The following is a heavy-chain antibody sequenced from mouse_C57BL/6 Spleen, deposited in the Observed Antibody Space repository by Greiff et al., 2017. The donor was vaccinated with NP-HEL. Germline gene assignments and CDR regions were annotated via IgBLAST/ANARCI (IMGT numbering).Heavy chain of an antibody. CDR1: GYTFTSYW. V-gene: IGHV1-7*01. Sequence: QVHVKQSGAELAKPGASVKLSCKASGYTFTSYWMHWVKQRPGQGLEWIGYINPSSGYTKYNQKFKDKATLTADKSSSTAYMQLSSPTYEDSAVYYCARSPLYGSDYFDYWGQGTTLTVSS. CDR3: ARSPLYGSDYFDY. J-gene: IGHJ2*01. D-gene: IGHD1-1*01. CDR2: INPSSGYT.